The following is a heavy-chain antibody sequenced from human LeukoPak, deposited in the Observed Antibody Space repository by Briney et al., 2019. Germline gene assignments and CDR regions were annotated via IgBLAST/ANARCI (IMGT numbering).Heavy chain of an antibody. CDR2: ISDSGVTT. CDR1: GFTLSTYA. J-gene: IGHJ4*02. Sequence: GGSLRLSCVASGFTLSTYAMSWVRQAPGKGLEWVSSISDSGVTTYYADSVKGRFTISRDDSKNTLYLQMNSLTAEDTAVYYCARLAVLSRGYWGQGTLVTVSS. V-gene: IGHV3-23*01. D-gene: IGHD3-10*01. CDR3: ARLAVLSRGY.